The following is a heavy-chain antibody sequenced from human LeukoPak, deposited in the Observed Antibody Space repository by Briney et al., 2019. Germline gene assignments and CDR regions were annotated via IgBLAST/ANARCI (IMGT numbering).Heavy chain of an antibody. CDR3: ASSRGAVAANADWYFDL. CDR2: ISSSSSYI. D-gene: IGHD6-19*01. CDR1: GFTFSSYS. Sequence: GRSLRLSCAASGFTFSSYSMSWVRQAPGKGLEWVSSISSSSSYIYYADSVKGRFTISRDNAKNSLYLQMNSLRAEDTAVYYCASSRGAVAANADWYFDLWGRGTLVTVSS. V-gene: IGHV3-21*01. J-gene: IGHJ2*01.